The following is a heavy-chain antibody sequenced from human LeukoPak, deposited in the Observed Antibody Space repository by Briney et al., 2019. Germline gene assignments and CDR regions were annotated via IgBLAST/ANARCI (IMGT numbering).Heavy chain of an antibody. V-gene: IGHV1-8*03. CDR3: ARQARGNAFDI. CDR2: MNPNSGNT. D-gene: IGHD1-26*01. Sequence: GASVKVSCKASGYTFTGYYMHWVRQAPGQGLEWMGWMNPNSGNTGYAQKFQGRVTITRNTSISTAYMELSSLRSEDTAVYYCARQARGNAFDIWGQGTMVTVSS. J-gene: IGHJ3*02. CDR1: GYTFTGYY.